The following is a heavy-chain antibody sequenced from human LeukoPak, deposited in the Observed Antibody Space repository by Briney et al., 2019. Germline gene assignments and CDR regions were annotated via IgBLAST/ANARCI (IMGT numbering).Heavy chain of an antibody. CDR2: IYHSGST. D-gene: IGHD3-10*01. J-gene: IGHJ5*02. CDR1: GDSISSSNW. CDR3: AREGITMVRGIANWFDP. Sequence: SGTLSLTCTVSGDSISSSNWWSWVRQPPGKGLEWIGEIYHSGSTNYNPSLKSRVTISVDKSKNQFSLKLSSVTAADTAVYYCAREGITMVRGIANWFDPWGQGTLVTVSS. V-gene: IGHV4-4*02.